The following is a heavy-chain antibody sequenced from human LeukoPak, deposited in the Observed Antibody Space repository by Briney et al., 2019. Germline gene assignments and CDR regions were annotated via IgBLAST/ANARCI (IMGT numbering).Heavy chain of an antibody. Sequence: PSETLSLTCTVSGGSISSSSYYWGWIRQPPGKGLEWIGSIYYSGSTYYNPSLKSRVTISVDTSKNQFSLKLSSVTAADTAVYYCARHFPEAQAAVGTWVFDYWGQGTLVTVSS. CDR2: IYYSGST. CDR1: GGSISSSSYY. CDR3: ARHFPEAQAAVGTWVFDY. V-gene: IGHV4-39*01. J-gene: IGHJ4*02. D-gene: IGHD6-13*01.